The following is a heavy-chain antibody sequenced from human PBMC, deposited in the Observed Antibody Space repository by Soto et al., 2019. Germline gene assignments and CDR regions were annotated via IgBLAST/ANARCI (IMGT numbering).Heavy chain of an antibody. CDR1: GFTFENYA. D-gene: IGHD4-4*01. CDR3: GKDKRYSNYEHYFDS. Sequence: EVQLVESGGGLVQPGRSLRLSCAASGFTFENYAMHWVRQAPGKGLEWVSGISWHGGNIGYADSVRGRFTISRDIAKNSLYPQMNSLRAEDTGLYYCGKDKRYSNYEHYFDSWGQGTLVTVSS. CDR2: ISWHGGNI. V-gene: IGHV3-9*01. J-gene: IGHJ4*02.